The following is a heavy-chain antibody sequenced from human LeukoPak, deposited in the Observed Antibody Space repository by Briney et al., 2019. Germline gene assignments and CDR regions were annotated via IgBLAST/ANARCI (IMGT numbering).Heavy chain of an antibody. CDR3: AKGKDYSAVPGLDY. CDR2: IGGSGRST. V-gene: IGHV3-23*01. J-gene: IGHJ4*02. CDR1: GFSFSNYA. Sequence: GGSLRLSCAASGFSFSNYAMTWVRQAPGKGLEWVSTIGGSGRSTFNADSVKGRFTISRDNSKNTLFLQMNSPRAEDTAIYYCAKGKDYSAVPGLDYWGQGTLVTVSS. D-gene: IGHD2-21*01.